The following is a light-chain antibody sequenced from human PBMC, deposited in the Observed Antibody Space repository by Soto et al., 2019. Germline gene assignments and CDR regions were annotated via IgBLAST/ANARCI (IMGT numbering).Light chain of an antibody. CDR2: DVS. CDR3: SSYTSSSILL. J-gene: IGLJ2*01. CDR1: SSDVGGYNY. Sequence: SALTQPASVSGSPGQSITISCTGTSSDVGGYNYVSWYQQHPGKAPKLMIYDVSNRPSGVSNRFSGSKSGNTASLTISGLQDEDEADYYCSSYTSSSILLFGGGTKLTVL. V-gene: IGLV2-14*01.